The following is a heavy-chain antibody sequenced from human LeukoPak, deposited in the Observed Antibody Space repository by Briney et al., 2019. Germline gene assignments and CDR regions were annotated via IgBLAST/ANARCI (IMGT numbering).Heavy chain of an antibody. J-gene: IGHJ3*01. Sequence: TGGSLRLSCGVSGIPFKKYGMHWVRQAPGKGLEWVATIWHDGSPTMYADSAKGRFTISRDDSKNMLYLQMNSLRAEDTAEYYCVTHYKWDLLVHAFDFWGQGTRVTVSS. CDR3: VTHYKWDLLVHAFDF. V-gene: IGHV3-33*01. CDR2: IWHDGSPT. D-gene: IGHD1-26*01. CDR1: GIPFKKYG.